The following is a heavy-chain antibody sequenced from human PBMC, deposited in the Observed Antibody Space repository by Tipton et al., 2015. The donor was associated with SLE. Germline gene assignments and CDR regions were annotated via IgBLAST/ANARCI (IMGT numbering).Heavy chain of an antibody. J-gene: IGHJ4*02. V-gene: IGHV4-59*01. CDR1: GGSISSYY. CDR3: AREGGNSSGWLVY. Sequence: TLSLTCTVSGGSISSYYWSWIRQPPGKGLEWIGYIYYSGSTNYNPSLKSRVTISVDTSKNQFSLKLSSVTAADTAVYYCAREGGNSSGWLVYWGRGTLVTVSS. CDR2: IYYSGST. D-gene: IGHD6-19*01.